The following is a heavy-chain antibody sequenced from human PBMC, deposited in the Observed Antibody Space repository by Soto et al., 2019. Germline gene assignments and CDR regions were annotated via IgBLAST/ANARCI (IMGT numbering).Heavy chain of an antibody. Sequence: SETLSLTCAVSGGSISSSNWWSWVRQPPGKGLEWIGEIYHSGSTNYNPSLKSRVTISVDKSKNQFSLKLRSVTAADTAVYYCARDYSGGYYWFDPWGQGSLVTVSS. CDR3: ARDYSGGYYWFDP. CDR2: IYHSGST. D-gene: IGHD6-19*01. V-gene: IGHV4-4*02. J-gene: IGHJ5*02. CDR1: GGSISSSNW.